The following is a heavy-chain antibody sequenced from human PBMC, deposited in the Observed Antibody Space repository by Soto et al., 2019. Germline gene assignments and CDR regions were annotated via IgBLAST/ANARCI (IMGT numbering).Heavy chain of an antibody. J-gene: IGHJ4*01. D-gene: IGHD6-25*01. CDR3: AREAAGYSEYFDY. CDR2: ISKSGSYI. V-gene: IGHV3-21*01. CDR1: GFTFSDYT. Sequence: GGSLGLSCLASGFTFSDYTLNWVRQPPGKGLEWVSSISKSGSYIYYADSLKGRFTISRDNAKDSLYLQINALSVEDTAVYYCAREAAGYSEYFDYWGHGTLVIVSS.